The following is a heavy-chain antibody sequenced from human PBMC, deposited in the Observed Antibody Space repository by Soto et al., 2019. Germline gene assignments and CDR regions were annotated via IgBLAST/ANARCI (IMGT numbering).Heavy chain of an antibody. CDR2: INYSGST. CDR1: GGSMSSGGHY. V-gene: IGHV4-31*03. Sequence: SETLSLTCTVSGGSMSSGGHYWNWIRQHPGKGLEWIGYINYSGSTYYNPSLRSRVTISIDASKNQFSLKLRSVTAEDTAVYYCARGPSSGRVTTKYWGQGTLVTVSS. CDR3: ARGPSSGRVTTKY. J-gene: IGHJ4*02. D-gene: IGHD4-17*01.